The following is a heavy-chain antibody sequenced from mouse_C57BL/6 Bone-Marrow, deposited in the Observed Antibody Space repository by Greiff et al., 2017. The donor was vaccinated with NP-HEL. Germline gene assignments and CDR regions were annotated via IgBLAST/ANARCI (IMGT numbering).Heavy chain of an antibody. CDR1: GFTFSDYG. V-gene: IGHV5-17*01. D-gene: IGHD2-1*01. CDR3: ARQRGNYPAWFAY. J-gene: IGHJ3*01. Sequence: EVKVVESGGGLVKPGGSLKLSCAASGFTFSDYGMHWVRQAPEKGLEWVAYISSGSSTIYYADTVKGRFTISRDNAKNTLFLQMTSLRSEDTAMYYCARQRGNYPAWFAYWGQGTLVTVSA. CDR2: ISSGSSTI.